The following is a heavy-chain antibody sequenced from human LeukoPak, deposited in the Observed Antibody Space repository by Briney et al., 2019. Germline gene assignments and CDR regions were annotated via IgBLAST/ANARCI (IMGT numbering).Heavy chain of an antibody. Sequence: ASVKVFCNSSGYTFTGYYMHWVRQAPGQGLEWMGWINPNSGGTHYAQKFQGRVTMTRDTSINTAYMELSRLRSDDTAIYYCARGSSIVTSTIDWFDPWGQGALVAVSS. J-gene: IGHJ5*02. CDR1: GYTFTGYY. CDR2: INPNSGGT. V-gene: IGHV1-2*02. D-gene: IGHD6-6*01. CDR3: ARGSSIVTSTIDWFDP.